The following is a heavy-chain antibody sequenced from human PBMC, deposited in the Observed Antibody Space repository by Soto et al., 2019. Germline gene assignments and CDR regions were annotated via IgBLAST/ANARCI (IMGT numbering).Heavy chain of an antibody. D-gene: IGHD1-26*01. CDR1: GGTFSSYA. V-gene: IGHV1-69*13. Sequence: SVKVSCKASGGTFSSYAISWVRQAPGQGLEWMGGIIPIFGTANYAQKFQGRVTITADESTSTAYMELSSLRSEDTAVYYCASFGKRTLGATDYWGQGTLVTAPQ. CDR2: IIPIFGTA. J-gene: IGHJ4*02. CDR3: ASFGKRTLGATDY.